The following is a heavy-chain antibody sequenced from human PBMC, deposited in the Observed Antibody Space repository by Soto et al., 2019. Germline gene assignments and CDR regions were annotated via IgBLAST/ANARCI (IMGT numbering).Heavy chain of an antibody. CDR1: GGSISSSSYY. CDR3: ARHGGSSWYRGAWFDP. CDR2: IYYSGST. V-gene: IGHV4-61*05. D-gene: IGHD6-13*01. J-gene: IGHJ5*02. Sequence: SETLSLTCTVSGGSISSSSYYWGLIRQPPGKGLEWIGYIYYSGSTNYNPSLKSRVTISVDTSKNQFSLKLSSVTAADTAVYYCARHGGSSWYRGAWFDPWGQGTLVTVSS.